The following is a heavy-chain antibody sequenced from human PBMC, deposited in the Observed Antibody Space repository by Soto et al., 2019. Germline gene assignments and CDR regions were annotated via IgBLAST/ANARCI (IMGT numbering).Heavy chain of an antibody. Sequence: PGGSLRLSCAASGFTFSSYSMNWVRQAPGKGLEWVSSISSSSSYIYYADSVKGRFTISRDNAKNSLYLQMNSLRAEDTAVYYCARVRSGSYYADYWGQGTLVTVSS. D-gene: IGHD1-26*01. J-gene: IGHJ4*02. V-gene: IGHV3-21*01. CDR3: ARVRSGSYYADY. CDR2: ISSSSSYI. CDR1: GFTFSSYS.